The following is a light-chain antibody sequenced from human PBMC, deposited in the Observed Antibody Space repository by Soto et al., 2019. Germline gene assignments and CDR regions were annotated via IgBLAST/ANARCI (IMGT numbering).Light chain of an antibody. J-gene: IGKJ1*01. CDR3: MQGTHWPWT. Sequence: DVVMTQSPLSLPVTLGQPASISCRSSQSLVKSDGDTFLNWFQQRPGQSPRRLIYEVSNRDSGVPDRFSGSGSGPDFTLRISRVEAEDVGVYYCMQGTHWPWTFGQGTKVEIK. V-gene: IGKV2-30*01. CDR2: EVS. CDR1: QSLVKSDGDTF.